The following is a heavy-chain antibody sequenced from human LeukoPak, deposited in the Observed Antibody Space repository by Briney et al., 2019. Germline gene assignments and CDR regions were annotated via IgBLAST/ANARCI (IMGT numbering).Heavy chain of an antibody. D-gene: IGHD1-1*01. V-gene: IGHV4-30-4*08. J-gene: IGHJ3*02. CDR2: IYYSGST. CDR3: ASAAGTTYTLTLNAGAFDI. CDR1: GDSIRSGDYY. Sequence: SQTLSLTCTVSGDSIRSGDYYWSWIRQPPGKGLEWIGYIYYSGSTYYNPSLKSRVTISVDTSKNQFSLKLSSVTAADTAVYYCASAAGTTYTLTLNAGAFDIWGQGTMVTVSS.